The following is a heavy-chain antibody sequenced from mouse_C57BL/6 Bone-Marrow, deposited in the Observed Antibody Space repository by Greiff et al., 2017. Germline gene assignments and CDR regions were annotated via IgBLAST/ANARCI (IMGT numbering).Heavy chain of an antibody. CDR1: GFTFSDYG. CDR3: ARHGGYGSSYWYFDV. CDR2: ISNLAYSI. Sequence: EVMLVESGGGLVQPGGSLKLSCAASGFTFSDYGMAWVRQAPRKGPEWVAFISNLAYSIYYADTVTGRFTISSENAKNTLYLEMSSLRSEDTAMYYCARHGGYGSSYWYFDVWGTGTTVTVSS. J-gene: IGHJ1*03. V-gene: IGHV5-15*01. D-gene: IGHD1-1*01.